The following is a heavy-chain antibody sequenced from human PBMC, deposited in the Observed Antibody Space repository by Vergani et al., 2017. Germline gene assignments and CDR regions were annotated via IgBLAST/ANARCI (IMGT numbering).Heavy chain of an antibody. CDR1: GFTSSNYD. J-gene: IGHJ4*02. V-gene: IGHV3-30*02. Sequence: QVQLVESGGGVVQRGGSLRLSCATSGFTSSNYDMQWIRQGPGKGLEFVAFIQFDGSDQYYADSVKGRFTLSRDFSKNTLYLQMNSLRTEDTATYYCAKHFRGWGIDYWGQGTQVIVSS. CDR3: AKHFRGWGIDY. CDR2: IQFDGSDQ. D-gene: IGHD3-16*01.